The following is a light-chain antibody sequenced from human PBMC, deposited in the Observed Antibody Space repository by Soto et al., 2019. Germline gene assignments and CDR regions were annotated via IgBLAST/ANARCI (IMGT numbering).Light chain of an antibody. CDR3: LQESNYPLT. Sequence: IQMSQSPSSLSASVGDRVTITCRASEGVRDDVGWYQLKPGKAPKLVSYSACTLPSGIPSWFSGSGSGTYFTLTISGLQPEDFATYYCLQESNYPLTFGGGTKVEIK. V-gene: IGKV1-6*01. CDR1: EGVRDD. J-gene: IGKJ4*01. CDR2: SAC.